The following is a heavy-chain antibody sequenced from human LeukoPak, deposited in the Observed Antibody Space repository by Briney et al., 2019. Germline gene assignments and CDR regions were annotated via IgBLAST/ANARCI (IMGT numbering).Heavy chain of an antibody. D-gene: IGHD5-12*01. CDR1: GYTFTGYY. CDR3: ARRGYSGHNWFDP. Sequence: ASVKVSCKASGYTFTGYYMHWVRQAPGQGLDWMGWINPNSGGTNYAQKFQGRVTMTRESSISTAYMELSRLRSDDSAVYYCARRGYSGHNWFDPWGQGTLVTVSS. CDR2: INPNSGGT. J-gene: IGHJ5*02. V-gene: IGHV1-2*02.